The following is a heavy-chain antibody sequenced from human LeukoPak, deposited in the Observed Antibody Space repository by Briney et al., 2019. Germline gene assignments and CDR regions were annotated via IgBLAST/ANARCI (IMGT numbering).Heavy chain of an antibody. V-gene: IGHV5-51*01. CDR2: IYPGDSDT. D-gene: IGHD2-21*02. CDR3: ARRGVTANWFDP. CDR1: GYSFTTYW. Sequence: GGSLQISCKGSGYSFTTYWIAWVRQMPGKGLEWMGIIYPGDSDTRYSPSFQGQVTISADKSISTAYLQWSSLKASDTAMYYCARRGVTANWFDPWGQGTLVTVSS. J-gene: IGHJ5*02.